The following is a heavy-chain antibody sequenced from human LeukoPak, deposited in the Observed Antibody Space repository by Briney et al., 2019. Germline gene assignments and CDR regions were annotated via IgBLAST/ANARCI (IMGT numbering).Heavy chain of an antibody. D-gene: IGHD2-2*01. CDR3: ARDADYCSSTSCYDY. CDR1: GFTFSSYS. Sequence: GSLRLSCAASGFTFSSYSMNWVRQAPGKGLEWVSSISSSSSYIYYADSVKGRFTISRDNAKNSLYLQMNSLRAEDTAVYYCARDADYCSSTSCYDYWGQGTLVTVSS. J-gene: IGHJ4*02. V-gene: IGHV3-21*01. CDR2: ISSSSSYI.